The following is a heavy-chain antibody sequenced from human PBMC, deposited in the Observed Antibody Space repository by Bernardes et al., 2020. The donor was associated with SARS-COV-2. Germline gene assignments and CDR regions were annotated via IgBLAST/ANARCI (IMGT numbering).Heavy chain of an antibody. CDR1: GYSFINYG. Sequence: ASVQVSCKASGYSFINYGVSWVRQAPGQGLEWMGWISTYNGNAKFGQKFQDRFTMTTDTSTSTAYMELRNLRSDDTAFYFCARDPQKYYYDSSQASYFDYWGQGTLVTVSS. CDR2: ISTYNGNA. V-gene: IGHV1-18*01. D-gene: IGHD3-22*01. J-gene: IGHJ4*02. CDR3: ARDPQKYYYDSSQASYFDY.